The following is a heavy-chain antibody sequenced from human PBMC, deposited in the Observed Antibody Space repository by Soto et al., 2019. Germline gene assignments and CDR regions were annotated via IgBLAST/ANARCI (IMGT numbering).Heavy chain of an antibody. CDR2: IIPIFGTL. CDR1: GGTFSGYA. Sequence: QVQVVQSRAEVKRPGSSVKVSCKASGGTFSGYAINWVRQAPGQGPEWMGGIIPIFGTLNYAQKFQGRVTITADESTSTAYMELSSLRSDDTAVYYCARVGWESSGWSPSGLDVWGQGTTVTVSS. CDR3: ARVGWESSGWSPSGLDV. V-gene: IGHV1-69*01. D-gene: IGHD6-19*01. J-gene: IGHJ6*02.